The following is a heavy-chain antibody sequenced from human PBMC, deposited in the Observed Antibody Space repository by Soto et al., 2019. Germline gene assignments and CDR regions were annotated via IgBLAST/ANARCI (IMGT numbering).Heavy chain of an antibody. D-gene: IGHD1-1*01. CDR3: AQSLVSTGGDGFDI. Sequence: QVRLQEWGPGLVKPSQTLSLKCSVSGGSITTSGRYWSWIRQLPGKGLEWIGDSYYSGNTYYKASLKRRVVISVEAARNQFALRLSSVTAADTALYYSAQSLVSTGGDGFDIWGQGRLVTVSS. J-gene: IGHJ3*02. V-gene: IGHV4-31*02. CDR2: SYYSGNT. CDR1: GGSITTSGRY.